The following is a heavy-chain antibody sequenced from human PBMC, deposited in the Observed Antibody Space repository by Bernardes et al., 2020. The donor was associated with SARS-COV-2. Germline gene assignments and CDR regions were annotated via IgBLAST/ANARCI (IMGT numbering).Heavy chain of an antibody. CDR2: ISFEGSIQ. CDR1: GFTFSNYG. D-gene: IGHD1-26*01. J-gene: IGHJ3*02. CDR3: ARGSVASSDAFDM. V-gene: IGHV3-30*03. Sequence: SLRLSCAASGFTFSNYGMHWVHQAPGKGLEWVSFISFEGSIQYYVDSVKGRFTVSRDSSKNTLYLQMNSLRAEDTAVYYCARGSVASSDAFDMWGQGTMVTVSS.